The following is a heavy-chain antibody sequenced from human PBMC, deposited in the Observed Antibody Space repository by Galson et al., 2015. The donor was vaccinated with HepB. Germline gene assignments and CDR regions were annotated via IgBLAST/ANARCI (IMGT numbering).Heavy chain of an antibody. CDR3: ASLGPDYFSR. D-gene: IGHD3-16*01. J-gene: IGHJ4*02. V-gene: IGHV3-23*01. CDR1: RFAFDNYA. CDR2: IAETSVTS. Sequence: SLRLSCAASRFAFDNYAMSWVRQAPGKGLEWVSSIAETSVTSYYAHSVKGRFTISRDNSKNTLYLQMNNLRAEDTAVYYCASLGPDYFSRWGQGTLVTVSS.